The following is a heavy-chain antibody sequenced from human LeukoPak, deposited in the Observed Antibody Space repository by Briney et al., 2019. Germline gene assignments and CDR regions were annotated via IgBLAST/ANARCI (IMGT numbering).Heavy chain of an antibody. CDR3: ARGQLRLSN. V-gene: IGHV4-34*01. D-gene: IGHD6-25*01. CDR2: INHSGST. J-gene: IGHJ4*02. Sequence: TSETLSLTCAVYGGSFNGYYWTWIRQPPGKGLEWIGEINHSGSTDYNPSLKSRATISVDTSKNQFSLKLNSVTAADTAVYYCARGQLRLSNWGQGSLVIVSS. CDR1: GGSFNGYY.